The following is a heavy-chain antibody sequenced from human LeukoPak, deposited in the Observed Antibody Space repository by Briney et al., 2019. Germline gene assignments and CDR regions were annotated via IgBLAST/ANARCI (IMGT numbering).Heavy chain of an antibody. J-gene: IGHJ4*02. V-gene: IGHV4-59*01. CDR3: ARVPSRYDSSGYEDY. Sequence: SETLSLTCTVSGGSISSYYWSWIRQPPGKGLEWIGYIYYSGSTNYNPSLKSRVTISVDTSKNQFSLKLSSVAAADMAVYYCARVPSRYDSSGYEDYRGQGTLVTVSS. D-gene: IGHD3-22*01. CDR2: IYYSGST. CDR1: GGSISSYY.